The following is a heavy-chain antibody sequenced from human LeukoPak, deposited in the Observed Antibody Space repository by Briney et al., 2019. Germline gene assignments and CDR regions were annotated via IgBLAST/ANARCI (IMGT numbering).Heavy chain of an antibody. Sequence: PSETLSLTCAVYGGSFSGYYWSWIRQPPGKGLEWIGEINHSGSTNYNPSLKSRVTISVDTSKNQFSLKLSSVTAADTAVYYCARVGWGYSYGYDYYYGMDVWGQGTTVTVSS. D-gene: IGHD5-18*01. CDR2: INHSGST. J-gene: IGHJ6*02. V-gene: IGHV4-34*01. CDR3: ARVGWGYSYGYDYYYGMDV. CDR1: GGSFSGYY.